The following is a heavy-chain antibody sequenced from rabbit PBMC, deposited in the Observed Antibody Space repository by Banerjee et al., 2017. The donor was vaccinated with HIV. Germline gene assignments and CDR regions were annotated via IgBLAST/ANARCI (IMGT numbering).Heavy chain of an antibody. J-gene: IGHJ4*01. V-gene: IGHV1S45*01. CDR3: ARETYDDYGNYDL. Sequence: QEQLEESGGGLVQPEGSLTLTCTASGFSFSNKYVMCWVRQAPGKGLEWIGCINTISGDTVYATWAKGRFTISKASWTTVTLQMTSLTAADTATYFCARETYDDYGNYDLWGPGTLVTVS. CDR1: GFSFSNKYV. D-gene: IGHD2-1*01. CDR2: INTISGDT.